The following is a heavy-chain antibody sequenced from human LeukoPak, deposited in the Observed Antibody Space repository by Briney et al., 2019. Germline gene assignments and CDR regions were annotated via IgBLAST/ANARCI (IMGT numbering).Heavy chain of an antibody. CDR2: INWNSGST. V-gene: IGHV3-9*01. D-gene: IGHD2-15*01. Sequence: PGGSLRLSCAASGFTFDDYAMHWVRQAPGKGLEWVSSINWNSGSTDYVDSVKGRSTISRDNAKSSLYLQMNSLRAEDTALYYCAKDIGGYCNDGTCPHWGQGTLVTVSS. J-gene: IGHJ4*02. CDR1: GFTFDDYA. CDR3: AKDIGGYCNDGTCPH.